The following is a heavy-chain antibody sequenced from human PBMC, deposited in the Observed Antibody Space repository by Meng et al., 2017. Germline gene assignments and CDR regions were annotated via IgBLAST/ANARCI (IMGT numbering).Heavy chain of an antibody. CDR2: ISYDGSNK. Sequence: GESLKISCAASGFTFSSYAMHWVRQAPGKGLEWVAVISYDGSNKYYADSVKGRFTISRDNSRNTLYLQMNSLRAEDTAVYYCARDRVLGYYYDSSGSNYLDYWGQGTLVTVSS. D-gene: IGHD3-22*01. J-gene: IGHJ4*02. CDR3: ARDRVLGYYYDSSGSNYLDY. CDR1: GFTFSSYA. V-gene: IGHV3-30*04.